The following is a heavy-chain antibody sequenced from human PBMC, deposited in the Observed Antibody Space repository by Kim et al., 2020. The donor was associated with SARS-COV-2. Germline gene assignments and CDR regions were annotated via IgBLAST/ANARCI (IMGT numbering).Heavy chain of an antibody. CDR1: GGSFSGYY. Sequence: SETLSLTCAVYGGSFSGYYWSWIRQPPGKGLEWIGEINHSGSTNYNPSLKSRVTISVDTSKNQFSLKLSSVTAADTAVYYCARGAPMVRGVIIRARHYGMDVWGQGTTVTVSS. J-gene: IGHJ6*02. CDR3: ARGAPMVRGVIIRARHYGMDV. D-gene: IGHD3-10*01. CDR2: INHSGST. V-gene: IGHV4-34*01.